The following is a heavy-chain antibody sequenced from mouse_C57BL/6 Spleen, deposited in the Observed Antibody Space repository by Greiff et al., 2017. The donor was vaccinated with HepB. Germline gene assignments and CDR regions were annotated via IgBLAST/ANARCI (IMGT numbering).Heavy chain of an antibody. V-gene: IGHV1-81*01. CDR3: ARDFATVVATRYD. CDR1: GYTFTSYG. CDR2: IYNRSGNT. D-gene: IGHD1-1*01. Sequence: VQLQQSGAELARPGASVKLSCKASGYTFTSYGISWVKQRTGQGLEWIGEIYNRSGNTYYNEKLKGKATLTADKSSSTAYMELRSLTSEDSAVYFCARDFATVVATRYDWGQGTTLTVSS. J-gene: IGHJ2*01.